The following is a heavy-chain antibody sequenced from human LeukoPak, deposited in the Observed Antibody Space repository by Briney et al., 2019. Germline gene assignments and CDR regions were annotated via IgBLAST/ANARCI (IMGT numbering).Heavy chain of an antibody. CDR2: INHSGST. CDR1: GGSFSGYY. D-gene: IGHD2-2*01. J-gene: IGHJ4*02. CDR3: ARVLYCSSTSCESSGYDY. V-gene: IGHV4-34*01. Sequence: SETLSLTCAVYGGSFSGYYWSWIRQPPGKGLEWIGEINHSGSTNYNPSLKSRVTISVDTSKNQFSLKLSSVTAADTAVYYCARVLYCSSTSCESSGYDYWGQGTLVTVSS.